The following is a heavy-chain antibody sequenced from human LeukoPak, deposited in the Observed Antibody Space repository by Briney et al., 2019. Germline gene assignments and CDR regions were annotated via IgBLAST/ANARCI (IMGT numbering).Heavy chain of an antibody. CDR1: GFTFSSYG. Sequence: GGSLRLSCAASGFTFSSYGMHWVRQAPGKGLEWVAVIWYDGSNKYYADSVKGRFTISRDNSKNTLYLQMNSLRAEDTAVYYCASDGKQQWLVHLTFDYWGQGTLVTVSS. CDR2: IWYDGSNK. V-gene: IGHV3-33*01. J-gene: IGHJ4*02. CDR3: ASDGKQQWLVHLTFDY. D-gene: IGHD6-19*01.